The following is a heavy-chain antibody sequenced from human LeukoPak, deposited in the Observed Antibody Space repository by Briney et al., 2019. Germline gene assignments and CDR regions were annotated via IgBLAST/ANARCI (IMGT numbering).Heavy chain of an antibody. CDR1: GGSISSYY. CDR2: IYYSRST. J-gene: IGHJ4*02. D-gene: IGHD1-26*01. V-gene: IGHV4-59*08. CDR3: ARHLPKWGWDY. Sequence: SETLSLTCTVSGGSISSYYWSWIRQPPGKGLEWIGYIYYSRSTKYNPSLKSRVTISVDTSKNQFSLKLSSVTAADTAVYYCARHLPKWGWDYWGQGTLVTVSS.